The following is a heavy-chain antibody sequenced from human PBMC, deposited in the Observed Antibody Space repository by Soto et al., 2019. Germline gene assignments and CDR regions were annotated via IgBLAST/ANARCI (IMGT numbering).Heavy chain of an antibody. CDR1: GYSFTSYW. J-gene: IGHJ5*02. D-gene: IGHD3-16*02. CDR2: IDPSDSYT. Sequence: EVQLVQSGAEVKKPGESLRISCKGSGYSFTSYWISWVRQMPGKGLEWMGRIDPSDSYTNYSPSFQGHVTISADKSISTAYLQWSSLKASDTAMYYCAISLRLGELSQNWFDPWGQGTLVTVSS. CDR3: AISLRLGELSQNWFDP. V-gene: IGHV5-10-1*03.